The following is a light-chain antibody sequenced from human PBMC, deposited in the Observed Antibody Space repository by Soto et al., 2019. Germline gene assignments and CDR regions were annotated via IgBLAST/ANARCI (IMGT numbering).Light chain of an antibody. Sequence: DIVMTQSPDSLAVSLGERATINCKTSQSVLYSSNNKNYLAWYQQKPGQPPKLLIYRASTRESGVPDRFSGSGSGTDFTLTISSLQAEDVAVYYCQQYYSTRPTFGQGTNVEIK. J-gene: IGKJ1*01. CDR2: RAS. CDR3: QQYYSTRPT. V-gene: IGKV4-1*01. CDR1: QSVLYSSNNKNY.